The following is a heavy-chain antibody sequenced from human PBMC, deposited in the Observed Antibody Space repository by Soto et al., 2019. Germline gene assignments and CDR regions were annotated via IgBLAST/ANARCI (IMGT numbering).Heavy chain of an antibody. CDR2: INHSGST. J-gene: IGHJ4*02. V-gene: IGHV4-34*01. CDR1: VGSFIGYY. D-gene: IGHD6-13*01. Sequence: SETLSLTCAVYVGSFIGYYWSWIRQPPGKGLEWIGEINHSGSTNYNPSLKSRVTISVDTSKNQFSLRLSSVTAADTAVYYCARLPGRGSSYSRNDYWGQGTLVTVSS. CDR3: ARLPGRGSSYSRNDY.